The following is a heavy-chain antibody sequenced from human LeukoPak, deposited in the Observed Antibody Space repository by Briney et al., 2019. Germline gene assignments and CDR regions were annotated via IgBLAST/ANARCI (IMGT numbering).Heavy chain of an antibody. Sequence: GGSLRLSCAASGFTFSTYAIHWVRQAPGKGLEWVAVISYDGSHKYYADSVRGRFTISRDNAKNSLYLQMNSLRGEDTALYYCVRAYRRGYSDDFDYWGQGTLVTVSS. V-gene: IGHV3-30*04. CDR3: VRAYRRGYSDDFDY. CDR1: GFTFSTYA. J-gene: IGHJ4*02. D-gene: IGHD3-22*01. CDR2: ISYDGSHK.